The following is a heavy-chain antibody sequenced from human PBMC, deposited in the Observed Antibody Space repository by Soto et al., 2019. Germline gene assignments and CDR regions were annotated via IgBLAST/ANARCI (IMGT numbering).Heavy chain of an antibody. J-gene: IGHJ3*01. V-gene: IGHV3-23*01. CDR3: APHVSCSWGSCKYDAF. CDR1: GFTVSSHA. D-gene: IGHD2-15*01. Sequence: EVHVLESGGGLVQPGGSLRLSCEGSGFTVSSHAMNWIRQAPGKGPEWVSTITADGGTYYADYVKGRVAMSRDTSESTLYLQMNSLVAEVTAASYCAPHVSCSWGSCKYDAF. CDR2: ITADGGT.